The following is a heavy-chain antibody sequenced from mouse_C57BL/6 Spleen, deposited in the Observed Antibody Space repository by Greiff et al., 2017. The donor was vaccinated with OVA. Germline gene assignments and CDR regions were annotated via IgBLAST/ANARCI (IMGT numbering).Heavy chain of an antibody. V-gene: IGHV1-76*01. CDR3: ARGYDGYQAWFAY. J-gene: IGHJ3*01. CDR2: IYPGSGNT. Sequence: QVHVKQSGAELVRPGASVKLSCKASGYTFTDYYINWVKQRPGQGLEWIARIYPGSGNTYYNEKFKGKATLTAEKSSSTAYMQLSSLTSEDSAVYFCARGYDGYQAWFAYWGQGTLVTVSA. D-gene: IGHD2-3*01. CDR1: GYTFTDYY.